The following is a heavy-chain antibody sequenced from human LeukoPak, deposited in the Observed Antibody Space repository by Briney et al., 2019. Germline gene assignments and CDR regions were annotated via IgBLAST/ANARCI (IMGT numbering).Heavy chain of an antibody. Sequence: SETLSLTCAVYGGSFSGYSWTWIRQPPGKGLEWIGEINHSGSTNYNPSLKSRASISVDTSKNQFSLKLNSVTAADTAVYYCARTHYYGSGSGIDYWGQGSLVTVSS. V-gene: IGHV4-34*01. J-gene: IGHJ4*02. CDR2: INHSGST. CDR1: GGSFSGYS. CDR3: ARTHYYGSGSGIDY. D-gene: IGHD3-10*01.